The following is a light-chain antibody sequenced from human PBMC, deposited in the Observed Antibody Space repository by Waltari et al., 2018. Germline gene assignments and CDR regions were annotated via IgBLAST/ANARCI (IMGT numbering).Light chain of an antibody. J-gene: IGLJ3*02. CDR2: EVR. CDR3: SSYTTSRTWV. CDR1: SSDVRAYNY. Sequence: QSALTQPASVSGSPGQPITISCHGPSSDVRAYNYVHWYHQKPGKAPPLIIYEVRDRPPGVPTRLSGSKSGYTAFLTISGLQAEDAADYYCSSYTTSRTWVFGGGTKLTVL. V-gene: IGLV2-14*01.